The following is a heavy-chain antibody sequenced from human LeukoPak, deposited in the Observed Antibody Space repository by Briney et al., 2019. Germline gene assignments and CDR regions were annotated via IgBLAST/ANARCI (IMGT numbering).Heavy chain of an antibody. D-gene: IGHD3-10*01. J-gene: IGHJ5*02. CDR1: GFTFSNAW. CDR2: IKSPTDGGTT. Sequence: GGSLRLSYAASGFTFSNAWMSWVRQAPGKGLEWVGRIKSPTDGGTTDYAAPVKGRFTISRDDSKNTLYLQMNSLKTEDTAVYYCSYYYGSGSPNWFDPWGQGTLVTVSS. CDR3: SYYYGSGSPNWFDP. V-gene: IGHV3-15*01.